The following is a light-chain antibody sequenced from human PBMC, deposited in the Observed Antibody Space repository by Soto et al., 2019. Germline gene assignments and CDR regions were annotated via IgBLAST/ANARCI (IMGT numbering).Light chain of an antibody. J-gene: IGKJ3*01. V-gene: IGKV1-39*01. Sequence: DIQMTQSPSFLSASVGDRVTITCRASQGISRYLNWYQQKQGKAPKLLMYAASSLQSGVPSRFSGSGSGTDFTLTISSLQPEDFATYFCQQTYSNPVTFGPGTKVDI. CDR1: QGISRY. CDR3: QQTYSNPVT. CDR2: AAS.